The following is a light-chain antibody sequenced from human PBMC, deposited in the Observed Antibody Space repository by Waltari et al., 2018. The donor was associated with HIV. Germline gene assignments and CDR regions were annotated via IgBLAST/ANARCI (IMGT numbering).Light chain of an antibody. J-gene: IGLJ1*01. CDR3: AAWDDSLRGFYV. CDR2: RNN. CDR1: SYNTRSHS. Sequence: SVLTQPPSAPGTPGQRLNLSFSGNSYNTRSHSAFWYPQLPATAHKHLIDRNNQRPSGVPDRFSGSKSGTSASLAISGLRSEDEADYYCAAWDDSLRGFYVFGTGTKVTVL. V-gene: IGLV1-47*01.